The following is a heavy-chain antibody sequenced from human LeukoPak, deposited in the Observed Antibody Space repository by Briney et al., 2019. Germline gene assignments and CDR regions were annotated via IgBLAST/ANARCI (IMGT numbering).Heavy chain of an antibody. V-gene: IGHV3-23*01. CDR3: AKDGSGWELRGYYFDY. CDR1: GFTFSSYA. Sequence: PGGSLRLSCAASGFTFSSYAMSWVRQAPGKGLEWVSAISGSGGSTYYADSVKGRFTISRDNSKNTLYLQMNSLRAEDTAVYYCAKDGSGWELRGYYFDYWGQGTLVTVSS. CDR2: ISGSGGST. D-gene: IGHD1-26*01. J-gene: IGHJ4*02.